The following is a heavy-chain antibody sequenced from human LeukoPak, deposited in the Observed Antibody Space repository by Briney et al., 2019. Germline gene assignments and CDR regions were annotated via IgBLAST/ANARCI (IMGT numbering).Heavy chain of an antibody. V-gene: IGHV3-53*01. D-gene: IGHD4-17*01. Sequence: PGGSLRLSCAASGFTVSSYYMSWVRQAPGKGLEWVSVIYSGGNTYYADSVKGRFTISRDNSKNTLYLQMNSLRAEDTAVYYCARRAGEYSHPYDYWGQGTLVTVSS. CDR1: GFTVSSYY. CDR2: IYSGGNT. J-gene: IGHJ4*02. CDR3: ARRAGEYSHPYDY.